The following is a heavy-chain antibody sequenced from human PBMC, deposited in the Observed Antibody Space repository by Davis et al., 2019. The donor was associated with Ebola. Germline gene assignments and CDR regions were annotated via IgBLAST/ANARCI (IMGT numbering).Heavy chain of an antibody. D-gene: IGHD6-6*01. CDR3: ASGLVRGESYWYFDL. CDR1: GGTFSSYA. V-gene: IGHV1-69*10. Sequence: SVKVSCKASGGTFSSYAINWVRQAPGQGLEWMGGIIPILGIANYAQRFQGRVTITADESTSTAYMELSSLRSEDTAVYYCASGLVRGESYWYFDLWGRGTLVTVPS. J-gene: IGHJ2*01. CDR2: IIPILGIA.